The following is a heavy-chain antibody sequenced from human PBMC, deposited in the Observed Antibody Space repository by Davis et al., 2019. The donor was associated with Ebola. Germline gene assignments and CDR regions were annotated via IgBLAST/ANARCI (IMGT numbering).Heavy chain of an antibody. CDR1: GDSISGHY. CDR3: SRFGEGAY. D-gene: IGHD2-21*01. CDR2: ISGSGRT. Sequence: PSETLSLTCTVSGDSISGHYWNWFRQPPGKGLEWIGFISGSGRTSYNPSLKSRVTISADTSKKQFSLNLSSVTAADTAVYFCSRFGEGAYWGQGTLVTVSS. V-gene: IGHV4-59*11. J-gene: IGHJ4*02.